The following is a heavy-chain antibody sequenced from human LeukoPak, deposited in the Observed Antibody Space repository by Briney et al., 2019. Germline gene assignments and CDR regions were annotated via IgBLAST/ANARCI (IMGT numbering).Heavy chain of an antibody. J-gene: IGHJ4*02. V-gene: IGHV4-59*01. Sequence: SETLSLTCTVSGGSISSYYWSRIRQPPGKGLEWIGYIYYSGSTNYNPSLKSRVTISVDTSKNQFSLKLSSVTAADTAVYYCARMRGIAVAGLDYWGQGTLVTVSS. CDR3: ARMRGIAVAGLDY. D-gene: IGHD6-19*01. CDR2: IYYSGST. CDR1: GGSISSYY.